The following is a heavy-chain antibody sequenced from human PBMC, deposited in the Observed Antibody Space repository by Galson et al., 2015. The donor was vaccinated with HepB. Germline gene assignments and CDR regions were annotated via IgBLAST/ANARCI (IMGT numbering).Heavy chain of an antibody. D-gene: IGHD6-13*01. V-gene: IGHV1-2*06. J-gene: IGHJ6*03. CDR1: GYTFTGYY. Sequence: SVKVSCKASGYTFTGYYMHWVRQAPGQGLEWMGRINPNSGGTNYAQKFQGRVTMTRDTSISTAYMELSRLRSDDTAVYYCARAPQGSSSWYTRYYYMDVWGKGTTVTVSS. CDR2: INPNSGGT. CDR3: ARAPQGSSSWYTRYYYMDV.